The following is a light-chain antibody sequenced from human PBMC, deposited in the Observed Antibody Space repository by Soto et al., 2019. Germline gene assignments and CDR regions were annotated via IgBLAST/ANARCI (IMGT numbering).Light chain of an antibody. V-gene: IGLV2-14*01. CDR3: CSYTDIALDVV. Sequence: QSALTQPASVSGSPGQSITNSCTGTSSDIGDYDYVSWYQHLPGKAPKLLIFDVTHRPSGVSDRFSGSKSGNTASLTISGVRPEDEADYYCCSYTDIALDVVFGGGTKLTVL. CDR2: DVT. CDR1: SSDIGDYDY. J-gene: IGLJ2*01.